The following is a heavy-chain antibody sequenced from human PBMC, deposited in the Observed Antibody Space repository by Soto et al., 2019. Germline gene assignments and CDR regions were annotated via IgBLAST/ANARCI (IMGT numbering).Heavy chain of an antibody. V-gene: IGHV4-30-4*01. J-gene: IGHJ4*02. D-gene: IGHD3-22*01. CDR3: AREKMIVVVFDY. Sequence: SETLSLTCTVSGGSISSGDYYWSWIRQPPGKGLEWIGYIYYSGSTYYNPSLKSRVTISVDTSKNQFSLKLSSVTAADTAVYYCAREKMIVVVFDYWGQGTLVTVSS. CDR2: IYYSGST. CDR1: GGSISSGDYY.